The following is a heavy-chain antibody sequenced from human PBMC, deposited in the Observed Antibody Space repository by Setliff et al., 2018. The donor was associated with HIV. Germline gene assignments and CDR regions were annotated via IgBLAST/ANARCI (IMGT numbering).Heavy chain of an antibody. CDR3: ARHAFNGGWFGQVLLPYFDN. Sequence: SETLSLTCTIFGDSISSSYYSWSWIRQSPGRGLHWIGTVSYDGTTYYNPTLDSRVSISVEASRIQFSLNLTSVTASDTAFYFCARHAFNGGWFGQVLLPYFDNLGRGILVTVSS. J-gene: IGHJ4*02. V-gene: IGHV4-39*01. D-gene: IGHD3-10*01. CDR2: VSYDGTT. CDR1: GDSISSSYYS.